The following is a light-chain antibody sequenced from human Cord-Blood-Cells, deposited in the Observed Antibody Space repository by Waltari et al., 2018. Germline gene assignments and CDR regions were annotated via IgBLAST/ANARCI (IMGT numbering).Light chain of an antibody. CDR1: SSDVGGYNY. V-gene: IGLV2-14*01. CDR2: DVS. Sequence: QSALTQPASVSGSPGQSITISCTGTSSDVGGYNYVSWYQQHPGKDPKLMIYDVSNRPSGVSNRFSDSKSGNTASLTISGLQAEDEADYYCSSYTSSSTLVFGGGTKLTVL. CDR3: SSYTSSSTLV. J-gene: IGLJ2*01.